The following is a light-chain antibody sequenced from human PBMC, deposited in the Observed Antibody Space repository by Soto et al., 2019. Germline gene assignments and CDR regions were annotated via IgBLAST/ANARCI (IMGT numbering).Light chain of an antibody. V-gene: IGLV1-44*01. Sequence: QSVLTQPPSASGTPGQRVTISCYGSSSNIGSSTVNWYQQLPGTAPKLLIYRNNQRPSGVPDRLSGSKSGTSASLAISGLQSEDEADYYCAAWDDSLIGVVFGGGTKLTVL. CDR2: RNN. J-gene: IGLJ2*01. CDR1: SSNIGSST. CDR3: AAWDDSLIGVV.